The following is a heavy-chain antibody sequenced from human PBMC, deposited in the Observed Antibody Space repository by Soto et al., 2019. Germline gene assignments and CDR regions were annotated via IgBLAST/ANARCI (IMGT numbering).Heavy chain of an antibody. J-gene: IGHJ4*02. CDR2: IGGSNGRT. D-gene: IGHD1-26*01. CDR3: AKDNSFWGGSYDY. CDR1: GLTLSNYA. V-gene: IGHV3-23*01. Sequence: GGPLRLSCAASGLTLSNYAMNLVRQAPGKGLEWVSTIGGTEWVSAIGGSNGRTYYADSVTGRFTISRDNSKNTLYLQMNSLRAEDTAVYYCAKDNSFWGGSYDYWGQGTLVTVSS.